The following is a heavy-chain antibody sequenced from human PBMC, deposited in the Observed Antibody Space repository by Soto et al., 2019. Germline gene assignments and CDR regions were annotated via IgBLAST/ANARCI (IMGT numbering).Heavy chain of an antibody. CDR1: DFSFSSYN. D-gene: IGHD2-2*01. J-gene: IGHJ3*02. CDR3: ARGAAIGRGAFDI. V-gene: IGHV3-48*01. Sequence: EVHLVESGGALVQPGASLRLSCAAADFSFSSYNMNWVRQAPGKGLEWVSYISRSSSTIYYADSVEGRFTVSRDNAKNSLILQMNSLRAEDTAVYYCARGAAIGRGAFDIWGQGTMVTVSS. CDR2: ISRSSSTI.